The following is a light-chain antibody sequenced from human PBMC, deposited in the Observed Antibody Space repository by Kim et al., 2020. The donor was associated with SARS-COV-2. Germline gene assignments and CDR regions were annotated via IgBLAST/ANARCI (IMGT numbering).Light chain of an antibody. CDR3: QQFSNYPRT. CDR1: QDTSSS. CDR2: GAS. V-gene: IGKV1-9*01. Sequence: GDRVTITCRASQDTSSSSVWYQQKPGKAPELLIYGASTLQSGVPSRFSGSGSGTEFTLTIGSLQPEDLATYYCQQFSNYPRTFGGGTKA. J-gene: IGKJ4*01.